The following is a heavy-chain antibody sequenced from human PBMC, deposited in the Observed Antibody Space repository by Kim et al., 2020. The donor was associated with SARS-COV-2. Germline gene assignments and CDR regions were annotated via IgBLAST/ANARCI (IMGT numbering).Heavy chain of an antibody. V-gene: IGHV3-7*01. D-gene: IGHD3-3*01. CDR1: GFTFSSYW. Sequence: GGSLRLSCAASGFTFSSYWMSWVRQAPGKGLEWVANIKQDGSEKYYVDSVKGRFTISRDNAKNSLYLQMNSLRAEDTAVYYCARDPPYVLRFLEWLRFDPWGQGTLVTVSS. CDR2: IKQDGSEK. J-gene: IGHJ5*02. CDR3: ARDPPYVLRFLEWLRFDP.